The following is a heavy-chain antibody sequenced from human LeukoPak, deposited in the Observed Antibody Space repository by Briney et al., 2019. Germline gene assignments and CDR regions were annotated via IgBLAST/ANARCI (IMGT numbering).Heavy chain of an antibody. Sequence: GGSLRLSCAASGFTFSSYGMHWARQAPGKGLEWVAVISYDGSDKYYADSVKGRFTISRDNSKNTLHLQMNSLRAEDTAVYYCAKDDAWGRYKDWGQGTLVTVSS. CDR3: AKDDAWGRYKD. CDR1: GFTFSSYG. CDR2: ISYDGSDK. J-gene: IGHJ1*01. D-gene: IGHD3-16*01. V-gene: IGHV3-30*18.